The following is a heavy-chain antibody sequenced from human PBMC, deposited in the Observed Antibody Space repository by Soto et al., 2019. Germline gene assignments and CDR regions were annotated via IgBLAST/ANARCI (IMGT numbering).Heavy chain of an antibody. CDR1: GGSISSGGYS. D-gene: IGHD2-2*01. J-gene: IGHJ4*02. Sequence: QLQLQESGSGLVKPSQTLSLTCAVSGGSISSGGYSWSWIQQPPGKGLEWIGYMYHSGSTYYNPSLTSGVTISIDRSKNQFSLKLSSVTAADTAVYYCARVPDYWGQGILVTVSS. CDR3: ARVPDY. V-gene: IGHV4-30-2*01. CDR2: MYHSGST.